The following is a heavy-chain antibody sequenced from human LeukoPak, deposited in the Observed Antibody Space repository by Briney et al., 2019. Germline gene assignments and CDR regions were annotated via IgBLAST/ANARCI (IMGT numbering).Heavy chain of an antibody. J-gene: IGHJ5*02. CDR3: AKDRYSSSRVVGWFDP. Sequence: GGTLRLSCAASGFTFTSYGMSWVRQAPGKGLEWVSAISGSGGSTYYADSVKGRFTISRDNSKNTLYLQMNSLRAEDTAVYYCAKDRYSSSRVVGWFDPWGQGTLVTVSS. CDR2: ISGSGGST. V-gene: IGHV3-23*01. D-gene: IGHD6-6*01. CDR1: GFTFTSYG.